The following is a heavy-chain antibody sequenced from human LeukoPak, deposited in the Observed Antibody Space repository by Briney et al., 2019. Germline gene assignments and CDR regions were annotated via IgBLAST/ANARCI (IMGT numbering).Heavy chain of an antibody. CDR1: GFTFSSYW. CDR2: IKQDGNEK. J-gene: IGHJ4*02. CDR3: VRMGRYGDYDY. D-gene: IGHD4-17*01. V-gene: IGHV3-7*01. Sequence: PGGSLRHPCAASGFTFSSYWMSWVRQAPRKGLEWVATIKQDGNEKYYVDSVKGRFTISRDNAKNSLYLQMNSLRAEDTAVYYCVRMGRYGDYDYWGQGTLVTVSS.